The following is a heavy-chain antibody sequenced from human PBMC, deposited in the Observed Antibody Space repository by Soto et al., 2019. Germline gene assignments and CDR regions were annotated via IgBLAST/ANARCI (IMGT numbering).Heavy chain of an antibody. CDR3: ARDEGGSYNFYY. V-gene: IGHV3-21*01. J-gene: IGHJ4*02. CDR1: GFTFSSYS. Sequence: EVQLVESGGGLVKPGGSLRLSGAASGFTFSSYSMNWVRQAPGKGLEWVSSISSSSSYIYYADSVKGRFTISRDNAKNSLYLQMNSLRAEDTAVYYCARDEGGSYNFYYWGQGTLVTVSS. D-gene: IGHD1-26*01. CDR2: ISSSSSYI.